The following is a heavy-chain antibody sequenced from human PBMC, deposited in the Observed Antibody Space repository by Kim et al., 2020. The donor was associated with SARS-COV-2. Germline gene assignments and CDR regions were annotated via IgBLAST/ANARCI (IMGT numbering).Heavy chain of an antibody. CDR3: ARDLSVPPSITCSEWEECDGSASHQRRNAWVGFAF. Sequence: GGSLRLSCAASGFTFGSSAMAWVRQAPGKGLEWVSTISDNSDDTYYSDAVKGRFTGSRDNSRNTLYLQMNSLRAADTAIYYCARDLSVPPSITCSEWEECDGSASHQRRNAWVGFAFWAQETLVTVAS. D-gene: IGHD1-26*01. V-gene: IGHV3-23*01. CDR1: GFTFGSSA. J-gene: IGHJ4*02. CDR2: ISDNSDDT.